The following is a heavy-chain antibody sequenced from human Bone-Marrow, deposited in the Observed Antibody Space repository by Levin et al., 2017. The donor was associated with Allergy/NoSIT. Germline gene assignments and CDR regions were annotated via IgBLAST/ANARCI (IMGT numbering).Heavy chain of an antibody. V-gene: IGHV1-2*06. J-gene: IGHJ5*02. Sequence: GESLKISCKASGFTFTIYDIHWVRQAPGQGLEWVGRLNPNTGGTDSAQKFMGRVTMTRDTSTTTAFMELTRLRPDDTAIYYCARETIAAPPYNWFDTWGQGALVTGSS. D-gene: IGHD6-13*01. CDR3: ARETIAAPPYNWFDT. CDR2: LNPNTGGT. CDR1: GFTFTIYD.